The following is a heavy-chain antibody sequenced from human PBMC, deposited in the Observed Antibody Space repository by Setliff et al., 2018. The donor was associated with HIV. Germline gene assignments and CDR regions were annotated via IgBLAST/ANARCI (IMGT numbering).Heavy chain of an antibody. CDR2: INVNNGNT. CDR3: ATDPGRRITFGGVVVNPDY. CDR1: GYTFIHYD. J-gene: IGHJ4*02. Sequence: ASVKVSCKASGYTFIHYDVSWVRRAPGQGLEWMGWINVNNGNTNYAQKFQGRVTMTTDTSTTTVYMELSSLTSEDTAVYYCATDPGRRITFGGVVVNPDYWGQGTLVTVSS. D-gene: IGHD3-16*02. V-gene: IGHV1-18*01.